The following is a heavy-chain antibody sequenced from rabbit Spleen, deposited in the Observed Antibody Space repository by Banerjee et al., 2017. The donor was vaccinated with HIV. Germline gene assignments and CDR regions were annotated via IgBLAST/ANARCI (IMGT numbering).Heavy chain of an antibody. D-gene: IGHD4-1*01. CDR3: ARDLAGVIGWNFGW. J-gene: IGHJ4*01. Sequence: QSLEESGGGLVQPEGSLTLTCMSSGVSFSGSSYMCWVRQAPGKGLEWIACIATGSSGFTYFASWAKGRFTFSKTSSTTVTLQMTSLTAADTATYFCARDLAGVIGWNFGWWGPGTLVTVS. V-gene: IGHV1S40*01. CDR1: GVSFSGSSY. CDR2: IATGSSGFT.